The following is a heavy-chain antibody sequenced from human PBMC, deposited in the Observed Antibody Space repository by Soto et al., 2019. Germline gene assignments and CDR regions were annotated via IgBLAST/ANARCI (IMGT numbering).Heavy chain of an antibody. Sequence: GGCLRLSCAASGFTFDDYAMHWVRQAPGKGLEWISGISSNSGIIGYADSVKGRFTISRDNAKNSLYLQMNTLRAEDTALYYCAKDKDSTGFDYWGQGTLVTVSS. D-gene: IGHD3-22*01. CDR2: ISSNSGII. V-gene: IGHV3-9*01. J-gene: IGHJ4*02. CDR1: GFTFDDYA. CDR3: AKDKDSTGFDY.